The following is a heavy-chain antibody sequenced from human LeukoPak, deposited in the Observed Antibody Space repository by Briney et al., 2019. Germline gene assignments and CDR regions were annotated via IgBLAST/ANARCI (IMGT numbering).Heavy chain of an antibody. CDR3: ARGRGTTVTIFDY. Sequence: SETLSLTYAVYGGSFSGYYWSWIRQPPGKGLEWIGEINHSGSTNYNPSLKSRVTISVDTSKNQFSLKLSSVTAADTAVYYCARGRGTTVTIFDYWGQGTLVTVSS. V-gene: IGHV4-34*01. CDR1: GGSFSGYY. D-gene: IGHD4-17*01. CDR2: INHSGST. J-gene: IGHJ4*02.